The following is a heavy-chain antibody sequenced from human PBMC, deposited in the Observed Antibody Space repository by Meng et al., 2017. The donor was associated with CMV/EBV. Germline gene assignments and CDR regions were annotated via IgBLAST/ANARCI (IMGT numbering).Heavy chain of an antibody. Sequence: GESLKISCAASGFTFSNYNINWVRQAPGKGLEWVSSISSSSSYIYYADSVQGRFTISRDNAKNSLYLQMNSLRVEDTAVYYCARDGKKTLGLYMVRGVIGYYGMDVWGQGTTVTSP. J-gene: IGHJ6*02. CDR2: ISSSSSYI. CDR3: ARDGKKTLGLYMVRGVIGYYGMDV. V-gene: IGHV3-21*01. D-gene: IGHD3-10*01. CDR1: GFTFSNYN.